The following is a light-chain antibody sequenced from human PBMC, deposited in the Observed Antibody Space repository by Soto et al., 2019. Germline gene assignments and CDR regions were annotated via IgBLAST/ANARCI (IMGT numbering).Light chain of an antibody. CDR3: QRGDT. CDR1: QSVSSN. CDR2: DAS. V-gene: IGKV3-11*01. J-gene: IGKJ5*01. Sequence: EIVLTQSPATLSLSPGERATVSCRASQSVSSNLAWYQQKPGQAPRLLIYDASNRATGIPARFSGSGSGTDFTLTISSLDPEDFAVYYCQRGDTFGQGTRLEIK.